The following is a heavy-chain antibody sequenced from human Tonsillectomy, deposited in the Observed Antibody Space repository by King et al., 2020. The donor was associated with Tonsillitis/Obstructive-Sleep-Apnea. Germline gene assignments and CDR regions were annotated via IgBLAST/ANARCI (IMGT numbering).Heavy chain of an antibody. D-gene: IGHD3-10*01. CDR2: IYSGGST. V-gene: IGHV3-53*01. J-gene: IGHJ6*03. CDR1: GFTVSSNY. Sequence: EVQLVESGGGLIQPGGSLRLSCAASGFTVSSNYMSWVRQAPGKGLEWGSVIYSGGSTYYADSVKGRFPISRDNSKNTLYLQMNSLRAEDTAVYYCARDQDYGSGSYFHYYYYMDVWGKGTTVTVSS. CDR3: ARDQDYGSGSYFHYYYYMDV.